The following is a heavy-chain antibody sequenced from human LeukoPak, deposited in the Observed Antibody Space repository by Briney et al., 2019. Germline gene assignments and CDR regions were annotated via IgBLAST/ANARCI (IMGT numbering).Heavy chain of an antibody. CDR2: INAGNGNT. D-gene: IGHD3-10*01. V-gene: IGHV1-3*01. CDR3: ARDGYYGSGSYPYYYYYMDV. J-gene: IGHJ6*03. CDR1: GYTFTSYA. Sequence: ASVKVSCKASGYTFTSYAMHWVRQAPGQRLEWMGWINAGNGNTKYSQKFQGRVTMTRDTSISTAYMELSRLRSDDTAVYYCARDGYYGSGSYPYYYYYMDVWGKGTTVTISS.